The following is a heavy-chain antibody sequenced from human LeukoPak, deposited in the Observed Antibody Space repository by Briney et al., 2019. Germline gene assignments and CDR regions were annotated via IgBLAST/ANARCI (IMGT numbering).Heavy chain of an antibody. Sequence: TGGSLRLSCAASGFTFSGSAMHWVRQASGKGLEWVGRIRSKANSYATAYAASVKGRFTISRDDSKNTAYLQMNSLKTEDTAVYYCTGILGYCSGCSCYSKKNFDYWGQGTLVTVSS. V-gene: IGHV3-73*01. CDR3: TGILGYCSGCSCYSKKNFDY. CDR2: IRSKANSYAT. J-gene: IGHJ4*02. D-gene: IGHD2-15*01. CDR1: GFTFSGSA.